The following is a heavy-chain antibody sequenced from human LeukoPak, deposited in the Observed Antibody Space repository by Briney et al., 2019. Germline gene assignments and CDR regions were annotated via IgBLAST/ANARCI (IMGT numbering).Heavy chain of an antibody. CDR1: GFTFTNYW. V-gene: IGHV3-7*01. CDR3: TRSPKGRPIDY. Sequence: PGGSLRLSCAASGFTFTNYWMNWVRQAPGKGLEWVAHIKQDGSQIYYVDSVKGRFTISRDNAKSSLYLQMNSLRAEDTALYYCTRSPKGRPIDYWSQGTLVTVSS. CDR2: IKQDGSQI. J-gene: IGHJ4*02. D-gene: IGHD3-10*01.